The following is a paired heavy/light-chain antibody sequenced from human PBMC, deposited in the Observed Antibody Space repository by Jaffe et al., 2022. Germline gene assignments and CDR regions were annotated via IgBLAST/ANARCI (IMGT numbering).Heavy chain of an antibody. D-gene: IGHD1-1*01. Sequence: EVQLVESGGGLVQPGGSLTLSCEASGFTVSNTYMSWVRQAPGKGLEWVAVAYTGGRTYYADSVKGRFTISRDNSKNTLYLQMNSLTTEDTAVYYCARECLRDGNFYFFFDLWGRGTLVTVSS. V-gene: IGHV3-66*02. CDR3: ARECLRDGNFYFFFDL. CDR2: AYTGGRT. J-gene: IGHJ2*01. CDR1: GFTVSNTY.
Light chain of an antibody. Sequence: EIVLTQSPGTLSLSPGERATLSCRASQTVSSRYLAWYQQKPGQAPRLFMYGASSRATDIPDRFSGSGSGTDFTLTISRLEPEDFAVYYCQQYGSSPPTFGQGTNLEIK. CDR2: GAS. J-gene: IGKJ2*01. CDR1: QTVSSRY. V-gene: IGKV3-20*01. CDR3: QQYGSSPPT.